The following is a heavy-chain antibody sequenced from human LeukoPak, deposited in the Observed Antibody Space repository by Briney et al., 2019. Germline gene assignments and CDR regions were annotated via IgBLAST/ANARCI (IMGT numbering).Heavy chain of an antibody. V-gene: IGHV4-61*02. CDR1: GGSINSDNYY. CDR2: VYTSGST. D-gene: IGHD3-22*01. Sequence: SQTLSLTCTVSGGSINSDNYYWSWIRQPAGKGLEWIGRVYTSGSTNYNPSFASRLTISIDTSKNQFSLKLNSVTAADTAVYYCARDRGDYYNPSDYYHLRWYFDLWGRGTLVTVSS. CDR3: ARDRGDYYNPSDYYHLRWYFDL. J-gene: IGHJ2*01.